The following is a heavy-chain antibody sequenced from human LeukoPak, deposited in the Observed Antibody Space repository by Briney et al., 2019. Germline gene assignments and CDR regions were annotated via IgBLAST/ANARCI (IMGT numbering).Heavy chain of an antibody. CDR3: ARSGGYSSSWSL. J-gene: IGHJ4*02. CDR1: GGSISTYY. D-gene: IGHD6-13*01. CDR2: IYYSGGT. V-gene: IGHV4-59*01. Sequence: SETLSLTCTVSGGSISTYYWNWIRQPPGKGLEGIGYIYYSGGTNYNPSLKSRVTISVDTSKNQFSLKLNSVTAADTAVYYCARSGGYSSSWSLWGQGTLVSVSS.